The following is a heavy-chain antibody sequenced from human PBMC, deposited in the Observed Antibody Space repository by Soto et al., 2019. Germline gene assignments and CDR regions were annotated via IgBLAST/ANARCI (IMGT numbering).Heavy chain of an antibody. Sequence: ASETLSPTCTVSGGYISSYYWSWIRQPPGKGLEWIGYIYYSGSTNYNPSLKSRVTISVDTSKNQFSLKLSSVTAADTAVYYCARDRHSSGWYRENWFGPWGQGTLVTVSS. CDR2: IYYSGST. V-gene: IGHV4-59*01. D-gene: IGHD6-19*01. CDR1: GGYISSYY. CDR3: ARDRHSSGWYRENWFGP. J-gene: IGHJ5*02.